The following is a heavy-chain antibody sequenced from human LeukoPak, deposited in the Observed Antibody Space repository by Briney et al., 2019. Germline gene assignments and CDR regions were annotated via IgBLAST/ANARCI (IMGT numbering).Heavy chain of an antibody. Sequence: ASVKVSCKASGYTFTNYYMYWVRQAPGQGLEWMGIINPSGGSTSYAQKFQGRVTMTRDTSTTTVYMELSSLRSEDTAVYYCARGGVAVATLKPIDYWGQGTLVTVSS. V-gene: IGHV1-46*01. D-gene: IGHD6-19*01. J-gene: IGHJ4*02. CDR1: GYTFTNYY. CDR3: ARGGVAVATLKPIDY. CDR2: INPSGGST.